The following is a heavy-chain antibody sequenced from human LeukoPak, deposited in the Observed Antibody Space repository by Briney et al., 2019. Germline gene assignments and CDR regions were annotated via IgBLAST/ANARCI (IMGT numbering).Heavy chain of an antibody. CDR3: ARDSGLGRFYGMDV. Sequence: GGSLRLSCAASGFTFSSYIMNWVRQAPGKGLEWVSSISSSSSYIYYADSVKGRFTISRDDAKNSLYLQMNSLRAEDTAVYYCARDSGLGRFYGMDVWGQGTTVTVSS. D-gene: IGHD3-10*01. CDR2: ISSSSSYI. J-gene: IGHJ6*02. CDR1: GFTFSSYI. V-gene: IGHV3-21*01.